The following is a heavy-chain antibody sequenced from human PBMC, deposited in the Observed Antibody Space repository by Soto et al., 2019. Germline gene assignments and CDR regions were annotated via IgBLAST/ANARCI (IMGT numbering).Heavy chain of an antibody. V-gene: IGHV3-23*01. CDR1: GFTFNSYA. D-gene: IGHD6-19*01. CDR3: AKASTTYSIRWYDFDY. CDR2: ISGSGGNT. J-gene: IGHJ4*02. Sequence: EVQLLESGGGLVQPGGSLRLSCAASGFTFNSYAMSWVRQAPGKGLEWVSVISGSGGNTDYADSVKGRFTISRDNSKNTLHLQMNNLRAEDTALYYCAKASTTYSIRWYDFDYWGQGTLVTVSP.